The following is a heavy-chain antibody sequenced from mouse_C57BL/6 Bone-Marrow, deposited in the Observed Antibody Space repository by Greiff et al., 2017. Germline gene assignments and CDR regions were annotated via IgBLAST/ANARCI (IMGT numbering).Heavy chain of an antibody. CDR2: INPNNGGT. D-gene: IGHD1-1*01. J-gene: IGHJ2*01. CDR3: ARAYYGSSWYFDY. Sequence: VQLQQSGPELVKPGASVKISCKASGYTFTDYYMNWVKQSHGKSLEWIGDINPNNGGTSYNQKLKGKATLTVDKSSSTAYRELRSLTSEDSAVYYCARAYYGSSWYFDYGDQGTILTVSS. CDR1: GYTFTDYY. V-gene: IGHV1-26*01.